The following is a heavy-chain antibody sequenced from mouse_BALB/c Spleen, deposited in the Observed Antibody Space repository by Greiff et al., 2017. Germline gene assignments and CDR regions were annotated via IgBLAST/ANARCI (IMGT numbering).Heavy chain of an antibody. V-gene: IGHV1S29*02. D-gene: IGHD2-4*01. CDR1: GYTFTDYN. Sequence: VQLQQSGPELVKPGASVKISCKASGYTFTDYNMHWVKQSHGKSLEWIGYIYRYNGGTGYNQKFKSKATLTVDNSSSTAYMELRSLTSEDSAVYYCARIYYDYDGVAYWGQGTLVTVAA. J-gene: IGHJ3*01. CDR3: ARIYYDYDGVAY. CDR2: IYRYNGGT.